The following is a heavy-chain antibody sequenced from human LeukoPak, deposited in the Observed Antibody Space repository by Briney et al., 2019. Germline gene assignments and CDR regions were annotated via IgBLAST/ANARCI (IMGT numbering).Heavy chain of an antibody. D-gene: IGHD6-13*01. CDR3: ARDGGSSWYTSGYDY. CDR1: GGTFSSYA. J-gene: IGHJ4*02. CDR2: IIPIFGTS. Sequence: SVKVSCKASGGTFSSYAISWVRQAPGQGLEWMGLIIPIFGTSNYAQKFQGRVTITSDESASTAYMELSSLRSEDTAVYYCARDGGSSWYTSGYDYWGQGTLVTVSS. V-gene: IGHV1-69*01.